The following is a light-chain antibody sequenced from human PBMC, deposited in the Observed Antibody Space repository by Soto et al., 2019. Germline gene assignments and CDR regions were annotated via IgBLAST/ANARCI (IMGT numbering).Light chain of an antibody. V-gene: IGKV1-6*02. J-gene: IGKJ1*01. CDR2: AAS. Sequence: AIRMTQSPSSLSASVGDRVTISCRASQGIRSALGWYQQKPGKVPKLLIFAASYLQSGVPSRFSGSGSGTDFTLTISCLQSEDFATYYCQQYYSYPWTFGQGTKVDIK. CDR1: QGIRSA. CDR3: QQYYSYPWT.